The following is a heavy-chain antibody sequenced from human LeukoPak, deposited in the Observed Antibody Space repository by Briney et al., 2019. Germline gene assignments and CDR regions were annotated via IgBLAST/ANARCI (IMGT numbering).Heavy chain of an antibody. Sequence: GRSLRLSCAASGFSFSSHGMHWVRQAPGKGLEWVGSIWYDGSNTYHADSAKGRFTISRDNPKNTLYLQMNSLRAEDTAVYYCARGEQYSYHSSGPKSSDALGIWGQGTMVTVSS. CDR1: GFSFSSHG. J-gene: IGHJ3*02. CDR2: IWYDGSNT. D-gene: IGHD3-22*01. CDR3: ARGEQYSYHSSGPKSSDALGI. V-gene: IGHV3-33*01.